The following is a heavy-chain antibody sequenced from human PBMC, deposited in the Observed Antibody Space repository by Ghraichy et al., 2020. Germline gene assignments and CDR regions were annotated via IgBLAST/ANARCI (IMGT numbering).Heavy chain of an antibody. CDR2: INHSGST. J-gene: IGHJ6*03. D-gene: IGHD5-12*01. CDR1: GGSFSGYY. CDR3: ARGLGGYSGYDWYYYYYYMYV. V-gene: IGHV4-34*01. Sequence: ETLNISCAVYGGSFSGYYWSWIRQPPGKGLEWIGEINHSGSTNYNPYLKSRVTISVDTSKNQFALKLSSVTDADTAVYYCARGLGGYSGYDWYYYYYYMYVWGKGTTVTVSS.